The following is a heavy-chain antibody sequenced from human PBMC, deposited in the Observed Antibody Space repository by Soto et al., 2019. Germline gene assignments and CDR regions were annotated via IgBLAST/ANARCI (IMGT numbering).Heavy chain of an antibody. V-gene: IGHV1-8*01. D-gene: IGHD1-1*01. J-gene: IGHJ3*02. CDR3: ARGVQLVPDAFDI. Sequence: ASVKVSCKASGYTFTSYDINWVRQATGQGLEWMGWMNPNSGNTGYAQKFQGRVTITADESTSTAYMELSSLRSEDTAVYYCARGVQLVPDAFDIWGQGTMVTVSS. CDR1: GYTFTSYD. CDR2: MNPNSGNT.